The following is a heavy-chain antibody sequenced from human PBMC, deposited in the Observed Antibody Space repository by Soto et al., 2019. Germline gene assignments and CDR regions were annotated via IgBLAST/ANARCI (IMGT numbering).Heavy chain of an antibody. V-gene: IGHV1-8*01. D-gene: IGHD6-6*01. J-gene: IGHJ5*02. Sequence: QVQLVQSGAEVEKPGASVKVSCKASGYTFTSYDINWVRQATGQGLEWMGWMNPNSGNTGYAQKIQGRVTMSRNTSLSTAYMELSSLRSEDTAVYYCERTSRKNSSSPWGQGTLVTVCS. CDR2: MNPNSGNT. CDR3: ERTSRKNSSSP. CDR1: GYTFTSYD.